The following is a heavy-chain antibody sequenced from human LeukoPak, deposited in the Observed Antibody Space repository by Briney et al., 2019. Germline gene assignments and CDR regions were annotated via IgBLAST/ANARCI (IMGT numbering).Heavy chain of an antibody. CDR2: ISSSGSYI. CDR1: GFTCTRYS. J-gene: IGHJ4*02. D-gene: IGHD6-6*01. Sequence: PGGSLRLSCAASGFTCTRYSMNWVRQAPGKGLEWVSSISSSGSYIFYAQSVEGRFIISRDNAKNSHYLQMNSLRVDDTAVYFCARGTYRSSSPSIGMPYYLDYWGQGILVTVSS. CDR3: ARGTYRSSSPSIGMPYYLDY. V-gene: IGHV3-21*01.